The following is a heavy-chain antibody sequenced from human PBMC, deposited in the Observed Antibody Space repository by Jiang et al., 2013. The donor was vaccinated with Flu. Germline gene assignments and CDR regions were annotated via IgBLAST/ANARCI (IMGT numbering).Heavy chain of an antibody. V-gene: IGHV1-8*01. Sequence: SGAEVTKPGASVNVSCKASGYTFTSYDINWVRQATGQGLEWMGWMNPNSGNTGYAQKFQGRVTMTRNTSISTAYMELSSLRSEDTAVYYCARTCPYYYDSSGYCDYWGQGTLVTVSS. D-gene: IGHD3-22*01. J-gene: IGHJ4*02. CDR2: MNPNSGNT. CDR1: GYTFTSYD. CDR3: ARTCPYYYDSSGYCDY.